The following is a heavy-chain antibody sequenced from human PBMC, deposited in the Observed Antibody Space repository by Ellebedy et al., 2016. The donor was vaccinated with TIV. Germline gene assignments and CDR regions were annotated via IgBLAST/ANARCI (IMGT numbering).Heavy chain of an antibody. CDR1: GGSFSDYY. D-gene: IGHD2-15*01. CDR3: ARGLVSGRALDY. CDR2: INHSGST. J-gene: IGHJ4*02. V-gene: IGHV4-34*01. Sequence: GSLRLSCAVYGGSFSDYYWTWIRQPPGKGLEWIGEINHSGSTNYNPVLKSRRSISVDTSKNQFSLWLTSVTAADTAIFYCARGLVSGRALDYWGQGTLVTVSS.